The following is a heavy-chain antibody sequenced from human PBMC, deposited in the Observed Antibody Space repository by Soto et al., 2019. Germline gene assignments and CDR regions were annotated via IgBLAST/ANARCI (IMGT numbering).Heavy chain of an antibody. D-gene: IGHD2-2*01. Sequence: EVQLLESGGGLVQPGGSLRLSCAASGFTFSPYAMSWVRQAPRKGLEWVSAISGNGGDYTYYADSVNGRFTISRDNSKNTLYLQMNSLRAEDTAVYYCVPLCRYCSTTTPSWGQGTLVTVAS. CDR3: VPLCRYCSTTTPS. CDR1: GFTFSPYA. J-gene: IGHJ4*02. CDR2: ISGNGGDYT. V-gene: IGHV3-23*01.